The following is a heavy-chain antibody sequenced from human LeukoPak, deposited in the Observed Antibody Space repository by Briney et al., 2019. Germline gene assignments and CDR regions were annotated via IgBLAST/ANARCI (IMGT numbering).Heavy chain of an antibody. CDR2: ISSSGSTI. V-gene: IGHV3-48*03. Sequence: HPGGSLRLSCAASGFTFSSYEMHWVRQAPGKGLEWVSYISSSGSTIYYADSVKGRFTISRDNSKNTLYLQMNSLRAEDTAVYYCAKDLSGSPFFDYWGQGTLVTVSS. D-gene: IGHD3-3*01. CDR1: GFTFSSYE. CDR3: AKDLSGSPFFDY. J-gene: IGHJ4*02.